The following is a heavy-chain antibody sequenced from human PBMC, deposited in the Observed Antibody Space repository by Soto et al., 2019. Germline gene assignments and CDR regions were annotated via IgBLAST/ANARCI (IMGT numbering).Heavy chain of an antibody. CDR3: ARHKSGSDWLDP. CDR2: MFYSGAT. CDR1: GGSISDISYC. V-gene: IGHV4-39*01. J-gene: IGHJ5*02. D-gene: IGHD2-15*01. Sequence: SETLSLTCTVSGGSISDISYCWGWIRQPPGKGLQWIGCMFYSGATYYNPSLKNRLTLSVDTSNNEFSLKLVSVTAPDTAVYYCARHKSGSDWLDPWGQGTLVTVSS.